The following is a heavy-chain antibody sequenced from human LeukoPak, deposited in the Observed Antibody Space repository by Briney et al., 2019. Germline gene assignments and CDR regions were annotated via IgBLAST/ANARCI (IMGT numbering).Heavy chain of an antibody. V-gene: IGHV3-49*04. CDR2: IRSKEYGETT. D-gene: IGHD3-22*01. Sequence: GGSLRHSRTDSGFTFCDYAMSWVRQAPGKGVEWVSLIRSKEYGETTEYAACVKGIFTISRDDSKSIAYLQMNSLKTEDTAVYYCRGDSSGYYSDCRMDVWGQGTTVTVSS. J-gene: IGHJ6*02. CDR3: RGDSSGYYSDCRMDV. CDR1: GFTFCDYA.